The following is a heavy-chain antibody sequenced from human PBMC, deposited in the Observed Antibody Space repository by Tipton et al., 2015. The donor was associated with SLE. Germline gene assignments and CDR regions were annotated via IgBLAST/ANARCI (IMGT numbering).Heavy chain of an antibody. CDR1: GGSFSGYY. D-gene: IGHD1-26*01. CDR3: ARRYGSRYFDY. Sequence: TLSLTCAVYGGSFSGYYWSWIRQPPGKGLEWIGEINHSGSTNYNPSLQSRVTISVDTSRNQFSLKLSSVTAADTAVYYCARRYGSRYFDYWGQGTLVTVSS. CDR2: INHSGST. V-gene: IGHV4-34*01. J-gene: IGHJ4*02.